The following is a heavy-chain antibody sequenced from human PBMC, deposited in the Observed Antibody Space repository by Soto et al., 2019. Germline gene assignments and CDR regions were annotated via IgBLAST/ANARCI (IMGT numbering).Heavy chain of an antibody. CDR3: ARNGGYVGSRYYYYYMDV. CDR1: GFTFSSYG. J-gene: IGHJ6*03. CDR2: IWYDGSNK. D-gene: IGHD5-12*01. Sequence: GGSLRLSCAASGFTFSSYGMHWVRQAPGKGLEWVAVIWYDGSNKYYADSVKGRFTISRDNSKNTLYLQMNSLRAEDTAVYYCARNGGYVGSRYYYYYMDVWGKGTTVTVSS. V-gene: IGHV3-33*01.